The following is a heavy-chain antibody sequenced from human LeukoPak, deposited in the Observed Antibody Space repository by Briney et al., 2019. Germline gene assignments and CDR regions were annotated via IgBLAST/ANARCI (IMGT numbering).Heavy chain of an antibody. J-gene: IGHJ3*02. CDR3: ARAQVVVVTGFDAFDI. D-gene: IGHD2-21*02. Sequence: SQTLSLTCTVSGGSLSSGSYYWSWIRQPAGKGLEWIGRIYTSGSTNYNPSLKSRVTISVDTSKNQFSLKLSSVTAADTAVYYCARAQVVVVTGFDAFDIWGQGTMVTVSS. CDR2: IYTSGST. V-gene: IGHV4-61*02. CDR1: GGSLSSGSYY.